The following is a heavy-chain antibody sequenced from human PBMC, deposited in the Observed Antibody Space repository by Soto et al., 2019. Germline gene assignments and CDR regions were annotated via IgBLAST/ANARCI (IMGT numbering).Heavy chain of an antibody. CDR2: MSYDGSNK. CDR1: GFTFRNDG. J-gene: IGHJ6*02. D-gene: IGHD2-21*02. V-gene: IGHV3-30*18. Sequence: PGGSLRLSCAASGFTFRNDGIHWVRQAPGKGLEWVAVMSYDGSNKYYADSVKGRFTISRDTSKNTIYLLMNSLRPEDTAVYYCAKAPSPKTEIHYYYYYYAMDVWGQGTTVTVSS. CDR3: AKAPSPKTEIHYYYYYYAMDV.